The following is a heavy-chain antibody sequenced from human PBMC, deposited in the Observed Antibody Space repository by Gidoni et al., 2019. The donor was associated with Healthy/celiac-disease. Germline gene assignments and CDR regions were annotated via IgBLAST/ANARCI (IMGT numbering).Heavy chain of an antibody. CDR1: GFTFSNAW. CDR2: IKSKTDCGTT. V-gene: IGHV3-15*01. CDR3: TTLINYDFWSGYSL. D-gene: IGHD3-3*01. Sequence: EVQLVESGGGLVKPGGSLRLPCAASGFTFSNAWMSWVRQAPGKVLEWVGRIKSKTDCGTTDYAATVKGRCTISRDDSKNTLYLQMNSLKTEDTAVYYCTTLINYDFWSGYSLWGQGTLVTVSS. J-gene: IGHJ4*02.